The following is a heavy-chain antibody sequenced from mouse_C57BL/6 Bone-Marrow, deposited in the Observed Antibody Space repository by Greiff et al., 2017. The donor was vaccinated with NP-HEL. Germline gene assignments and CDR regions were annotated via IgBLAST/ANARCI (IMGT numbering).Heavy chain of an antibody. CDR3: AKNPYSNYAMDY. V-gene: IGHV2-5*01. Sequence: VKLQESGPGLVQPSQSLSITCTVSGFSLTSYGVHWVRQSPGKGLEWLGVIWRGGSTDSNAAFMSRLSITKDNSKSQVFFKMNSLQADDTAIYYCAKNPYSNYAMDYWGQGTSVTVSS. CDR1: GFSLTSYG. CDR2: IWRGGST. D-gene: IGHD2-5*01. J-gene: IGHJ4*01.